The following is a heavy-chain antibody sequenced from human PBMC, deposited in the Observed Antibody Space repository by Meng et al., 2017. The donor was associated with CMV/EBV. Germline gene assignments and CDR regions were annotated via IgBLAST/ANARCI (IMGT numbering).Heavy chain of an antibody. D-gene: IGHD2-2*01. Sequence: GHVVGAGGELVKPGGSLRLSCAASGFTFSDYYMSWIRQAPGKGLEWVSYISSSSSYTNYADSVKGRFTISRDNAKNSLYLQMNSLRAEDTAVYYCARVSVVPAAMSDWYFDLWGRGTLVTVSS. CDR2: ISSSSSYT. CDR3: ARVSVVPAAMSDWYFDL. CDR1: GFTFSDYY. J-gene: IGHJ2*01. V-gene: IGHV3-11*05.